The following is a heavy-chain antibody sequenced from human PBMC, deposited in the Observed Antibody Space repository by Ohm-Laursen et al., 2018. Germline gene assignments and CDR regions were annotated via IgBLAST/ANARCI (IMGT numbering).Heavy chain of an antibody. CDR1: GGSISSYY. D-gene: IGHD6-13*01. J-gene: IGHJ4*02. V-gene: IGHV4-59*08. CDR2: IYYSGST. Sequence: SETLSLTCTVSGGSISSYYWSWIRRPPGKGLEWIGYIYYSGSTNYNPSLKSRVTISVDTSKNQFSLKLSSVTAADTAVYYCARRYSSSWSQFDYWGQGTLVTVSS. CDR3: ARRYSSSWSQFDY.